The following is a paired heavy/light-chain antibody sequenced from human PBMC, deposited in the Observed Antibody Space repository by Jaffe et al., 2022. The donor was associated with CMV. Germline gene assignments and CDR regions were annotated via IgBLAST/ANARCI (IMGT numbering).Heavy chain of an antibody. CDR2: IYNSGST. V-gene: IGHV4-61*01. D-gene: IGHD6-13*01. CDR1: GGSVSSGSSY. CDR3: ARGLEFFIAAAGMGDLRFDP. Sequence: QVQLQESGPGLVKPSETLSLTCSVSGGSVSSGSSYWTWIRQPPGKGLEWIGYIYNSGSTNYNSSLKSRVTISVDTSKNQLSLKLSPVTAADTAVYYCARGLEFFIAAAGMGDLRFDPWGQGTLVTVSS. J-gene: IGHJ5*02.
Light chain of an antibody. CDR2: QNN. CDR3: QTWDTYTVV. J-gene: IGLJ3*02. Sequence: SYGLTQPLSVSVSPGQTASITCSGDKLGDKYACWYQQKPGQSPVLVIYQNNKRPSGIPERFSGSNSGNTATLTISGTQALDEADYYCQTWDTYTVVFGGGTKLTVL. V-gene: IGLV3-1*01. CDR1: KLGDKY.